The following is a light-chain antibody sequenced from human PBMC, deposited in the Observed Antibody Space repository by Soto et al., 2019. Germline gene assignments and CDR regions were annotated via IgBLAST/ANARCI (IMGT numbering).Light chain of an antibody. CDR2: GAS. Sequence: EIVMTQSPATLSVSPGERATLSCRASQSVSRDLAWYQQKPGQAPRLLIYGASTRAAGIPARFSGSGSGTEFTLTISSLQSEDFAVYYCQQYTNWPPWTFGRGTKVDNK. J-gene: IGKJ1*01. CDR3: QQYTNWPPWT. CDR1: QSVSRD. V-gene: IGKV3-15*01.